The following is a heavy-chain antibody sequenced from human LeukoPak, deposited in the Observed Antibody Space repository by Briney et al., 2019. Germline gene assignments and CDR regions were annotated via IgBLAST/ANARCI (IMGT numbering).Heavy chain of an antibody. Sequence: GGSLRLSCAASGFTFSTYGMSWVHQAPGKGLEWVSTFGGSGASVYYADSVKGRFTISRDNSKNTLYLQMNSLRAEDTAVYYCAKEGFGELLGCFDYWGQGTLVTVSS. CDR3: AKEGFGELLGCFDY. CDR1: GFTFSTYG. J-gene: IGHJ4*02. D-gene: IGHD3-10*01. CDR2: FGGSGASV. V-gene: IGHV3-23*01.